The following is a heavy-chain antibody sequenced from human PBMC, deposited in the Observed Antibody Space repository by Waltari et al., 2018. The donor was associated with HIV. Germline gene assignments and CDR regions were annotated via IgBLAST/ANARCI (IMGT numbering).Heavy chain of an antibody. CDR2: IYYNENP. CDR3: ARSRHDYYDSSGYYRGAFDI. D-gene: IGHD3-22*01. V-gene: IGHV4-30-4*08. Sequence: QVQLQEPGPGLVKPSQTLSLTCTVSGGSVSSSDYYWNWIRQPPGKGLEWIGYIYYNENPYYNPSLKSRLTLSLDRSKSQFSLKLSSVTAADTAVYYCARSRHDYYDSSGYYRGAFDIWGQGTMVPVSS. J-gene: IGHJ3*02. CDR1: GGSVSSSDYY.